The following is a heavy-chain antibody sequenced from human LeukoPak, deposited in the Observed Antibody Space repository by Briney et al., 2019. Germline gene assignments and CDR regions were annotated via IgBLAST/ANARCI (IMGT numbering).Heavy chain of an antibody. D-gene: IGHD2-15*01. Sequence: EESLRLSCAASGFTFSSYGMHWVRQAPGKGLEWVAFIRYDGSDKYYADSVKDRFTISRDNSKNTLYLQMNSLKADDTAVYYCAKDQSYVAVVAATLDYWGQGTLVTVSS. CDR2: IRYDGSDK. CDR3: AKDQSYVAVVAATLDY. J-gene: IGHJ4*02. V-gene: IGHV3-30*02. CDR1: GFTFSSYG.